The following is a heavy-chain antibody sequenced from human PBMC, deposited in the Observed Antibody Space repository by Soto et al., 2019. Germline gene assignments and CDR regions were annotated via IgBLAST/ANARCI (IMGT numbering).Heavy chain of an antibody. J-gene: IGHJ4*02. D-gene: IGHD6-6*01. CDR3: AGLYSGSQFFNY. CDR1: GGSISSYY. CDR2: IYQSGNT. Sequence: PSETLSLTCTVSGGSISSYYWSWIRQPPGKGLEWIGFIYQSGNTHYNPSLKSRVTMSVDTSKIQFSLKLASVTAADTAVYYCAGLYSGSQFFNYWGQGILVTVSS. V-gene: IGHV4-59*01.